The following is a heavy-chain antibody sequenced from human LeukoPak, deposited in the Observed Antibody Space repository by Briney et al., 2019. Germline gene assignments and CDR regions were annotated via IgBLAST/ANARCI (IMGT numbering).Heavy chain of an antibody. CDR1: GFTFSSYW. CDR2: LNSDGTST. J-gene: IGHJ4*02. V-gene: IGHV3-74*01. Sequence: PGGSLRLSCAASGFTFSSYWMHWVRQAPGKGLVWVSLLNSDGTSTFYADSVRGRFTISRDNAKNTLYLQMNSLRAEDTAVYYCARSDSSGPDNINPDYWGQGTLVTVSS. CDR3: ARSDSSGPDNINPDY. D-gene: IGHD6-19*01.